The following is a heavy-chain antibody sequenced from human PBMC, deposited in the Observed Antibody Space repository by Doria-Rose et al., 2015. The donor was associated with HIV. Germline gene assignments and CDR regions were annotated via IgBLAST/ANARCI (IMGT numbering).Heavy chain of an antibody. V-gene: IGHV4-59*01. CDR2: IYYSGST. J-gene: IGHJ3*02. CDR3: ARPGSSSPNDAFDI. D-gene: IGHD6-6*01. CDR1: GGSISSYY. Sequence: GPGLVKPSETLSLTCTVSGGSISSYYWSWIRQPPGKGLEWIGCIYYSGSTNYNPSLKSRVTISVDTSKNQFSLKLSSVTAADTAVYYCARPGSSSPNDAFDIWGQGTMVTVSS.